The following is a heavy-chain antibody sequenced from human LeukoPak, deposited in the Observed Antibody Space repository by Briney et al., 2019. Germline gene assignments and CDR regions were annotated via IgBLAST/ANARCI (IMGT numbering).Heavy chain of an antibody. CDR3: ARDPHSPYYYDSSGYHFDY. D-gene: IGHD3-22*01. Sequence: GASVKVSCKASGYTFTGYYMHWVRQAPGQGLEWMGWINPNSGGTNYAQKFQGRVTMTRDTSISTAYMELSRLRSDGTAVYYCARDPHSPYYYDSSGYHFDYWGQGTLVTVSS. CDR1: GYTFTGYY. CDR2: INPNSGGT. V-gene: IGHV1-2*02. J-gene: IGHJ4*02.